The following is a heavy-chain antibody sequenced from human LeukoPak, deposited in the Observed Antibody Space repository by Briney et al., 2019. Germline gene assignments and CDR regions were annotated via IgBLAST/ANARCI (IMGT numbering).Heavy chain of an antibody. D-gene: IGHD1-7*01. V-gene: IGHV3-13*04. J-gene: IGHJ4*02. Sequence: GGSLRLSCAASGFGFSSYDMHWVRQATGKGLEWVSGISTGGDTYYPGSVKGRFTVSRENAKNSLYLQMNSLRAGDTAVYYCARGVSGNYDYFDYWGQGTLVTVSS. CDR3: ARGVSGNYDYFDY. CDR1: GFGFSSYD. CDR2: ISTGGDT.